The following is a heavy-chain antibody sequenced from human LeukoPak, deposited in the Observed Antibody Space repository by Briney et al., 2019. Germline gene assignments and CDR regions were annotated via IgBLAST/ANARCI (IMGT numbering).Heavy chain of an antibody. CDR3: VRDFAWGFDY. CDR2: IRYDGSNQ. CDR1: GFTVSSNY. Sequence: PGGSLRLSCAASGFTVSSNYMSWVRQAPGKGLEWVAFIRYDGSNQYYADSVKGRFTISRDNSKNTVYLQMNSLRTEDTAFYYCVRDFAWGFDYWGQGTLATVSS. J-gene: IGHJ4*02. V-gene: IGHV3-30*02. D-gene: IGHD7-27*01.